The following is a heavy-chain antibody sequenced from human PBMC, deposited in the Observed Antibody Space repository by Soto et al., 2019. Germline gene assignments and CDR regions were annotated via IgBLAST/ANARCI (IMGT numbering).Heavy chain of an antibody. Sequence: EVQLVESGGGLVQPGGSLRLSCAASGFTFSSYAMHWIRQAPGKGLDYVSAITPNGGSTYYANSGKGRFTISRDNSKNTLYLQMGSLRAEDMAVYYCARELGDYYDSSGYYPYYFDLWGQGTLVTVSS. D-gene: IGHD3-22*01. CDR3: ARELGDYYDSSGYYPYYFDL. J-gene: IGHJ4*02. CDR2: ITPNGGST. CDR1: GFTFSSYA. V-gene: IGHV3-64*01.